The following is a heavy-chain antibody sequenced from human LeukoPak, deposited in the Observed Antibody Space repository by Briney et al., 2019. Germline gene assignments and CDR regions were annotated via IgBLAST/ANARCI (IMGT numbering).Heavy chain of an antibody. Sequence: SETLSLTCTVPGGSISSYYWSCIRQPPGKGLEWIGYIYYSGSTNYNPSLKSRVTISVDTSKDQFSLKLSSVTAADTAVYYCARHAFHYWFDPWGQGTLVTVSS. D-gene: IGHD2/OR15-2a*01. CDR2: IYYSGST. CDR3: ARHAFHYWFDP. CDR1: GGSISSYY. V-gene: IGHV4-59*08. J-gene: IGHJ5*02.